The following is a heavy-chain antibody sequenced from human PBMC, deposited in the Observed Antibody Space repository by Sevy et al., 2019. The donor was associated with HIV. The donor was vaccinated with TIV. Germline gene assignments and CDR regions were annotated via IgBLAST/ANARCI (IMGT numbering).Heavy chain of an antibody. CDR3: ARQYSGYDFPDY. CDR2: IYPGDSDT. D-gene: IGHD5-12*01. V-gene: IGHV5-51*01. CDR1: GYSFTSYW. Sequence: GESLKISCKGSGYSFTSYWIGWVRQMPGKGLEWMGIIYPGDSDTRYSPSFQGQVTISAGKSISTAYLPWVGLKASDTAMYYCARQYSGYDFPDYWGQGTLVTVSS. J-gene: IGHJ4*02.